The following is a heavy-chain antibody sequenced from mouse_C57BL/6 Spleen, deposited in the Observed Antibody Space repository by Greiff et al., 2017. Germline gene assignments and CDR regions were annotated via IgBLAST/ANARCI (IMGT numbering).Heavy chain of an antibody. Sequence: ESGPGMVKPSQSLSLTCTVTGYSITSGYDWHWIRHFPGNKLEWMGYISYSGSTNYNPSLKSRISITHDTSKNHFFLKLNSVTTEDTATYYCARDSNPRRYFDVWGTGTTVTVSS. CDR1: GYSITSGYD. D-gene: IGHD2-5*01. V-gene: IGHV3-1*01. CDR2: ISYSGST. J-gene: IGHJ1*03. CDR3: ARDSNPRRYFDV.